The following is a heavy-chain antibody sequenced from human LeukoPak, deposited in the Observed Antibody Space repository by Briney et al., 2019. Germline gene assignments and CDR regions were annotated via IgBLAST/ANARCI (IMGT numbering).Heavy chain of an antibody. CDR2: IRYDGSNK. CDR1: GFTFSSYG. Sequence: GGSLRLSCAASGFTFSSYGMHWVRQAPGKGLEWVAFIRYDGSNKYYADSVKGRFTISRDNSKNTLYLQMNSLRPEDTAVYYCAKGYSSSWYGPSCYFDYWGQGTLVTVSS. CDR3: AKGYSSSWYGPSCYFDY. D-gene: IGHD6-13*01. V-gene: IGHV3-30*02. J-gene: IGHJ4*02.